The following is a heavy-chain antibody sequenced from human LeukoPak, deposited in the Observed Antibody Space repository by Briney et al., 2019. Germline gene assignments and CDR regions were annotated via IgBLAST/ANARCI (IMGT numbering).Heavy chain of an antibody. CDR3: ARSSTSTSCYHRCGGNWFDP. V-gene: IGHV1-2*02. J-gene: IGHJ5*02. D-gene: IGHD2-2*01. CDR2: INPNSGGT. CDR1: GYTFTGYF. Sequence: ASMRDSCKASGYTFTGYFIHWVRQAPGQGLEWMGWINPNSGGTNYAQKFQGRVTMTRDTSISTAYMELSMLRSDDTALYYCARSSTSTSCYHRCGGNWFDPWGQGTLVTVSS.